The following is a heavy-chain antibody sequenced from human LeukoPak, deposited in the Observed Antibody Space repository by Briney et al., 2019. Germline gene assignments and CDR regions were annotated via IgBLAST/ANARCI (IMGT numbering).Heavy chain of an antibody. CDR2: INPNSGGT. V-gene: IGHV1-2*02. Sequence: ASVRVSCKASGYTFTAYYMNWVRQAPGQGLEWMGWINPNSGGTNYAQKFQGRVTMTRDTSISTAYMELSRLRSDDTAVYYCARARGVPAAMSGHSFGYWGQGTLVTVSS. CDR1: GYTFTAYY. J-gene: IGHJ4*02. D-gene: IGHD2-2*01. CDR3: ARARGVPAAMSGHSFGY.